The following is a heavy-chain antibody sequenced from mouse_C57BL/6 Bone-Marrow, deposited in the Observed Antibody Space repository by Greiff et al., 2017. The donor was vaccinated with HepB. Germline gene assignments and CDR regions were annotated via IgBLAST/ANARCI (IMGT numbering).Heavy chain of an antibody. V-gene: IGHV5-4*01. Sequence: EVQRVESGGGLVKPGGSLKLSCAASGFTFSSYAMSWVRQTPEKRLEWVATISDGGSYTYYQYNVKGRFTISRDNAKNNLYLQMSHLKSEDTAMYYCARDYAWFAYWGQGTLVTVSA. D-gene: IGHD1-1*02. CDR1: GFTFSSYA. CDR3: ARDYAWFAY. CDR2: ISDGGSYT. J-gene: IGHJ3*01.